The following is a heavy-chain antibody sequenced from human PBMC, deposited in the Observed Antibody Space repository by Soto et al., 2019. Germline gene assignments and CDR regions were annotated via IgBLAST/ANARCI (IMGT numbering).Heavy chain of an antibody. CDR1: GFTFRSYW. CDR2: IKPDGTEK. Sequence: ELQLVQSGGGLVQPGGSLRLSCAASGFTFRSYWMSWVRQATGKGLEWVANIKPDGTEKYHEDSVKGRFTISRDNTKNSLYRQMNGLRAEDPAVYFCARDGTEGAYIGARPYYFDVRGEGALVTFSS. CDR3: ARDGTEGAYIGARPYYFDV. J-gene: IGHJ4*02. V-gene: IGHV3-7*05. D-gene: IGHD6-6*01.